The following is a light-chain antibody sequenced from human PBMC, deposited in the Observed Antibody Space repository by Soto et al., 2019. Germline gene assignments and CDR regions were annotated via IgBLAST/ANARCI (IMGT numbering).Light chain of an antibody. CDR3: TSYTSSRTYV. CDR1: SNDVGAYNY. Sequence: QSLLTQPASVSGSPGQSITVSCTGTSNDVGAYNYVSWYHQHPGTAPKLMIYDVSNRPSGVSNRFSGSKSGNTASLTISGLQAEDEADYYCTSYTSSRTYVFGPGTKVTVL. J-gene: IGLJ1*01. CDR2: DVS. V-gene: IGLV2-14*03.